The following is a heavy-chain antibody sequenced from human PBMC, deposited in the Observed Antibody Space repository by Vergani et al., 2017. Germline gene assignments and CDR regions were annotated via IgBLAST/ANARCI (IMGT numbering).Heavy chain of an antibody. CDR2: TWYDGNNK. V-gene: IGHV3-33*06. J-gene: IGHJ3*02. CDR3: AKSYCSSTSCQHFDI. CDR1: GFTFNQYG. D-gene: IGHD2-2*01. Sequence: QVQLVESGGGVVQPGRSLRLSCAASGFTFNQYGMHWVRQAPGKGLEWVAVTWYDGNNKQYADSVKGRFTIARDNSKNTLYLQMNSLRAEDTAVYYCAKSYCSSTSCQHFDIWGQGTMVTVSS.